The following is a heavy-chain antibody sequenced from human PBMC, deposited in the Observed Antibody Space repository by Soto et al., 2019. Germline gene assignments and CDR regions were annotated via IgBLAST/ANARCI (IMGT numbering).Heavy chain of an antibody. CDR3: AKGRVTNKGTDAVAL. D-gene: IGHD4-17*01. CDR2: ISGSDSST. Sequence: EVQLLESGGGLVQPGGSLRLSCVASGVTFSNYAMNWVRQAPGKGLEWVSGISGSDSSTYYADSVKGRFTISRDISKNTLYLQMNSLRAEDTAFYYCAKGRVTNKGTDAVALWGQGTMVTVSS. V-gene: IGHV3-23*01. CDR1: GVTFSNYA. J-gene: IGHJ3*01.